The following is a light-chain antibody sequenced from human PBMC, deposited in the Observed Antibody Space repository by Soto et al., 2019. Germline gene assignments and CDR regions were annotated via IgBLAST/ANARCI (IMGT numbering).Light chain of an antibody. CDR2: AAS. CDR1: QGIRND. V-gene: IGKV1-6*01. CDR3: LQDYNYPWT. Sequence: AIQMTQSPASLSASVGDRVTITCRASQGIRNDLGWYQQKPGKAPKLLIYAASSLQSGVPSRFSGSGSGTDFTLTISSLQPEDFATYYCLQDYNYPWTFGQRTKVDIK. J-gene: IGKJ1*01.